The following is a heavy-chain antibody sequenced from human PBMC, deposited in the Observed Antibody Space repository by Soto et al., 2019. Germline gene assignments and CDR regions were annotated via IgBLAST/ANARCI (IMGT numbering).Heavy chain of an antibody. J-gene: IGHJ4*02. V-gene: IGHV3-30-3*01. D-gene: IGHD3-10*01. CDR2: ISYDGSNK. Sequence: QVQLVESGGGVVQPGRSLRLSCAASGFTFSSYAMHWVRQAPGKGLEWVAVISYDGSNKYYADSVKGRFTISRDNSKNTLYLQMNSLRAEDTAVYYCATLSMENIDYWGQGTLVTVSS. CDR3: ATLSMENIDY. CDR1: GFTFSSYA.